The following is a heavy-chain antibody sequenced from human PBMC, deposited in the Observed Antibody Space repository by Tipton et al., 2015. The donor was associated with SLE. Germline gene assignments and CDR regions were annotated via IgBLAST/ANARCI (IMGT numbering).Heavy chain of an antibody. CDR1: GGSFSGYY. Sequence: TLSPTCAVYGGSFSGYYWSWIRQPPGKGLEWIGEINHSGSTNYNPSLKSRVTISVDTSKNQFSLKLSSVTAADTAVYFCARVSGSYLYYYYYYYMDVWGKGTTVTVSS. CDR2: INHSGST. V-gene: IGHV4-34*01. CDR3: ARVSGSYLYYYYYYYMDV. D-gene: IGHD1-26*01. J-gene: IGHJ6*03.